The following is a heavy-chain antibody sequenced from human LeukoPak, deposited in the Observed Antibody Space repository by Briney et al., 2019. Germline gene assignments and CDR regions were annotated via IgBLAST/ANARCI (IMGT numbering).Heavy chain of an antibody. V-gene: IGHV3-30*18. D-gene: IGHD2-2*01. J-gene: IGHJ5*01. CDR3: AKVGLPDALINWIDS. CDR1: GFTFSRHG. Sequence: PGWSLRLSCAASGFTFSRHGMRWARHAPGKGLKWVAGMSKDGATIRYEGSVEGRFTISRDNSKNTVYLQMNSLRAEDTAVYYCAKVGLPDALINWIDSWGQGTLVSVSS. CDR2: MSKDGATI.